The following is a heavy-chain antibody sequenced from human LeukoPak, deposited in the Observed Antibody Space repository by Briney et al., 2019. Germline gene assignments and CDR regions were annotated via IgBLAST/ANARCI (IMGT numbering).Heavy chain of an antibody. CDR2: INLSGST. CDR1: GGSFSGYY. D-gene: IGHD2-15*01. J-gene: IGHJ4*02. CDR3: ARGGRGYCSGGSCYNFDY. V-gene: IGHV4-34*01. Sequence: SETLSLTCAVYGGSFSGYYWSWIRQPPGKGLEWVGEINLSGSTNYNPSLKRRVTISVDTSKNQFSLKLSSVTAADTAMYYCARGGRGYCSGGSCYNFDYWGQGTLVTVSS.